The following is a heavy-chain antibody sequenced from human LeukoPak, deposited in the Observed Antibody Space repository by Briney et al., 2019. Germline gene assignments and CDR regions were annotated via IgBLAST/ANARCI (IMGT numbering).Heavy chain of an antibody. V-gene: IGHV1-2*06. CDR2: INPNSGGT. J-gene: IGHJ4*02. CDR1: GYTFTGYY. Sequence: ASVKVSCKASGYTFTGYYMHWVRQAPGQGLEWMGRINPNSGGTSYAQKFQGRVTMTRDTSISTAYMELSRLRSDDTAVYYCARVATIDYFDYWGQGTLVTVSS. CDR3: ARVATIDYFDY. D-gene: IGHD5-12*01.